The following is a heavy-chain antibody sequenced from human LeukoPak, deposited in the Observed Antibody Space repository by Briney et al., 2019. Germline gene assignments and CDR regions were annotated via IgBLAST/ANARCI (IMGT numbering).Heavy chain of an antibody. Sequence: LQTLSLTCTVSGGSISSGDYYWSWIRQPPGKGLEWIGYIYYSGSTYYNPSLKSRVTISLDTSKNQFSLKLSSVTAADTAVYYCARNNCSSTSCYDEYWGQGTLVTVSS. CDR3: ARNNCSSTSCYDEY. CDR2: IYYSGST. J-gene: IGHJ4*02. CDR1: GGSISSGDYY. V-gene: IGHV4-30-4*08. D-gene: IGHD2-2*01.